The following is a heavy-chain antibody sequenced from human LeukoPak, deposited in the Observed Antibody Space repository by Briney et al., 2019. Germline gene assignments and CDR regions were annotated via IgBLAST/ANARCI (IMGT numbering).Heavy chain of an antibody. V-gene: IGHV3-30-3*01. D-gene: IGHD5-12*01. CDR1: GFSLGRFD. CDR2: ISYDGDNK. J-gene: IGHJ4*02. CDR3: VPVPSNYDSLPVDY. Sequence: AGGSLRLSCAASGFSLGRFDMHWVRQAPGKGLESVAVISYDGDNKYYADSVKGRFTISRDNSKNTLYLQMNNLRLEDTALYYRVPVPSNYDSLPVDYWGQGTLVTVSS.